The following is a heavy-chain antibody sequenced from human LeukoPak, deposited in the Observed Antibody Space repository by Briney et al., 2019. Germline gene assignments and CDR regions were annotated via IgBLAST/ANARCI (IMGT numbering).Heavy chain of an antibody. CDR3: ARDRYALGY. J-gene: IGHJ4*02. V-gene: IGHV4-61*01. Sequence: SETLSLTCTVSGGSISSSRYYWDWIRQPPGKGLEWIGYIYYSGSTNYNPSLKSRVTISADTSKNQFSLKLSSVTAADTAVYYCARDRYALGYWGQGTLVTVSS. CDR2: IYYSGST. CDR1: GGSISSSRYY. D-gene: IGHD5-18*01.